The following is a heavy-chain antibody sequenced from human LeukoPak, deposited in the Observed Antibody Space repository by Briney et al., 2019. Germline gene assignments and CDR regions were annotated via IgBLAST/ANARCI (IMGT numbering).Heavy chain of an antibody. J-gene: IGHJ4*02. Sequence: SETLSLTCTVSGGSISSGGYYWSWIRQHPGKGLEWIGYIYYSGSTYYNPSLKSRVTISVDTSKNQFSLKLSSVTAADTAVYYCARRPGYYDSSGSFFDYWGQGTLVTVSS. V-gene: IGHV4-31*03. CDR1: GGSISSGGYY. CDR3: ARRPGYYDSSGSFFDY. D-gene: IGHD3-22*01. CDR2: IYYSGST.